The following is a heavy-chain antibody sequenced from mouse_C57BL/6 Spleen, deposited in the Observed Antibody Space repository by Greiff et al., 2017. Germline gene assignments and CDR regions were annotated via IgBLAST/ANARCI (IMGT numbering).Heavy chain of an antibody. CDR3: ARERGRNWYFDV. J-gene: IGHJ1*03. CDR1: GFTFSDYY. Sequence: DVKLVESEGGLVQPGSSMKLSCTASGFTFSDYYMAWVRQVPEKGLEWVANINYDGSSTYYLDSLKSRFIISGDNAKNILYLQMSILKSEDTATYYCARERGRNWYFDVWGTGTTVTVSS. CDR2: INYDGSST. V-gene: IGHV5-16*01.